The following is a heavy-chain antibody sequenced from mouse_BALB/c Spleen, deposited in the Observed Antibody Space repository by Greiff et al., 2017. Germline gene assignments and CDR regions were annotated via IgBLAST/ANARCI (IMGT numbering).Heavy chain of an antibody. CDR2: IWSGGST. V-gene: IGHV2-2*02. J-gene: IGHJ4*01. Sequence: QVQLKESGPGLVAPSQSLSITCTVSGFSLTSYGVHWVRQPPGKGLEWLGVIWSGGSTDYNAAFISRLSISKDNSKSQVFFKMNSLQANDTAIYYCARKVKFPYAMDYWGQGTSVTVSS. CDR3: ARKVKFPYAMDY. CDR1: GFSLTSYG.